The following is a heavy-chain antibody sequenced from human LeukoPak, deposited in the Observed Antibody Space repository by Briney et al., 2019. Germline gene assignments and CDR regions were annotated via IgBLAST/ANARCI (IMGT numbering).Heavy chain of an antibody. CDR1: GFSFSTYN. Sequence: GGSLRLSCAASGFSFSTYNMNWVRRAPGKGLEWVSYISSSDSTIYYADSVKRRFTISRDNAKNSLYLQMSSLRAEDSAAYYCARVVRIPAAGPSFDYWGQGTLVTVSS. J-gene: IGHJ4*02. CDR3: ARVVRIPAAGPSFDY. CDR2: ISSSDSTI. V-gene: IGHV3-48*03. D-gene: IGHD6-13*01.